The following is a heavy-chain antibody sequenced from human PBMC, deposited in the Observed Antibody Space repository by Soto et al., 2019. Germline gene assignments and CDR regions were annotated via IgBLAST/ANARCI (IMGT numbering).Heavy chain of an antibody. CDR2: INAGNGNT. J-gene: IGHJ3*02. D-gene: IGHD3-10*01. CDR1: GYTFTSYA. Sequence: QVQLVQSGAEVKKPGASVKVSCKASGYTFTSYAMHWVRQAPGQRLEWMGWINAGNGNTKYSQKFQGRVTITRDTSASTAXLELSSLRSEDTAVYYCARGALWFGEFADIWGQGTMVTVSS. CDR3: ARGALWFGEFADI. V-gene: IGHV1-3*01.